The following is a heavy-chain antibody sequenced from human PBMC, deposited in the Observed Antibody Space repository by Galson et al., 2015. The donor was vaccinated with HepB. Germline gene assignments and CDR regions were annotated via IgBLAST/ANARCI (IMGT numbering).Heavy chain of an antibody. CDR3: GRDTRSLGALDV. CDR2: IYSGGST. CDR1: GFTVSNSY. Sequence: SLRLSCAASGFTVSNSYMTWVRQAPGKGLEWVSVIYSGGSTYYADSVKGRFTISRDNSKNTLYLRMSSLRAEDTAVYYCGRDTRSLGALDVWGQGTMVTVSS. D-gene: IGHD3-16*01. J-gene: IGHJ3*01. V-gene: IGHV3-53*01.